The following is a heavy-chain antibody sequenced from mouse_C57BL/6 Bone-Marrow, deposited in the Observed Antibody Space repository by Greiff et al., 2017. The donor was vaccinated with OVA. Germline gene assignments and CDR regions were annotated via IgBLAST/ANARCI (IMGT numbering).Heavy chain of an antibody. CDR2: INPNNGGT. J-gene: IGHJ1*03. CDR3: ARRRGYYGSSPRYFDV. Sequence: EVQLQQSGPELVKPGASVKISCKASGYTFTDYYMNWVKQSHGKSLEWIGDINPNNGGTSYNQKFKGKATLTVDKSSSTAYMELRSLTSEDSAVYYCARRRGYYGSSPRYFDVWGTGTTVTVSS. CDR1: GYTFTDYY. V-gene: IGHV1-26*01. D-gene: IGHD1-1*01.